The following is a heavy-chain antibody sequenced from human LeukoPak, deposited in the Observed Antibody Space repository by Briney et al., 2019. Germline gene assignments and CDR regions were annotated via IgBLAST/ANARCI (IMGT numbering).Heavy chain of an antibody. CDR3: ARELNYYDSSGYFDY. D-gene: IGHD3-22*01. CDR1: GFTFSNYG. Sequence: PGGSLRLSCAASGFTFSNYGMHWVRQAPGEGLEWVAVIWYDGSNKYYADSVKGRFIISRDNSKNTLYLQMNSLRAEDTAVYYCARELNYYDSSGYFDYWGQGTLVTVSS. J-gene: IGHJ4*02. CDR2: IWYDGSNK. V-gene: IGHV3-33*01.